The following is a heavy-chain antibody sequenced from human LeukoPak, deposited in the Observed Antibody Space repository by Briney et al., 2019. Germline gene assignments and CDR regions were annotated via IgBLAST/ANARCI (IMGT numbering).Heavy chain of an antibody. CDR1: GFTFSDYY. CDR3: ARGGARGYATTSIVVVPAARFDY. D-gene: IGHD2-2*01. J-gene: IGHJ4*02. V-gene: IGHV3-11*06. CDR2: ISSSSSYT. Sequence: GGSLRLSCAASGFTFSDYYMSWIRQAPGKGLEWVSYISSSSSYTNYADSVKGRFTISRDNAKNSLYLQMNRLRAEDTAVYYCARGGARGYATTSIVVVPAARFDYWGQGTLVTVSS.